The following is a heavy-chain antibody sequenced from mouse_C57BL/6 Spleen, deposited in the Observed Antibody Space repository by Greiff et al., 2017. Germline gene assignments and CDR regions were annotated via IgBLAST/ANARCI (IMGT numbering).Heavy chain of an antibody. Sequence: VQLQQPGAELVRPGSSVKLSCKASGYTFTSYWMHWVKQRPIHGLEWIGNIDPSDSETHYNQKFKDKATLTVDKSYSTAYMQLSSLTSEDSAVYYCARSRYYGSEYYFDYWGQGTTLTVSS. J-gene: IGHJ2*01. D-gene: IGHD1-1*01. CDR3: ARSRYYGSEYYFDY. CDR2: IDPSDSET. V-gene: IGHV1-52*01. CDR1: GYTFTSYW.